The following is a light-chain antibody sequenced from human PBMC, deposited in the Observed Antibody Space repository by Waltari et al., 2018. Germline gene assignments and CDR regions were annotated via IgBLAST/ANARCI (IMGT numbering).Light chain of an antibody. Sequence: QSVLTQPPSVSGAPGQRVSISCTGSGSNLGAGYDVHWYQQHPGKAPKLLIYGTSTRPPGVPDRVLGSQSGTSASLAITALQAEDEAEYYCQSYDTSLSVVFGGGTKLTVL. J-gene: IGLJ2*01. CDR1: GSNLGAGYD. CDR2: GTS. V-gene: IGLV1-40*01. CDR3: QSYDTSLSVV.